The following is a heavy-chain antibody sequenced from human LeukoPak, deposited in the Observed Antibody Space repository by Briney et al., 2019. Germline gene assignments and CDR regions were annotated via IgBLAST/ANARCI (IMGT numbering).Heavy chain of an antibody. J-gene: IGHJ4*02. CDR1: GYTFTSYY. CDR2: INPSGGST. CDR3: ARQEEMATIYDY. V-gene: IGHV1-46*01. D-gene: IGHD5-24*01. Sequence: ASVKHSCKASGYTFTSYYMHWVREAPGQGLEWMGIINPSGGSTSYAQKFQGRVTMTRDMSTSTVYMELSSLRSEDTAVYYCARQEEMATIYDYWGQGTLVTVSS.